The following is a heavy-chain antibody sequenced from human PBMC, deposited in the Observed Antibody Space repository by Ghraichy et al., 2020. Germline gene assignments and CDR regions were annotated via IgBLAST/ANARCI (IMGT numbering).Heavy chain of an antibody. D-gene: IGHD3-22*01. Sequence: LSLTCAASGFNFFNYQIHWVRQAPGKGLVWVSRINPDGSNIRYADSVKGRFTISRDNAKKMLFLQMNSLRAEDTAVYYCASGVYNSLYYFDFWGQGALVTVS. J-gene: IGHJ4*02. CDR1: GFNFFNYQ. V-gene: IGHV3-74*01. CDR3: ASGVYNSLYYFDF. CDR2: INPDGSNI.